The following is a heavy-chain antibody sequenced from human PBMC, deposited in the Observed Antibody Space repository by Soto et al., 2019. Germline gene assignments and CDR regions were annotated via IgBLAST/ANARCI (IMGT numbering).Heavy chain of an antibody. V-gene: IGHV3-23*01. Sequence: PGGSLRLSCAASGFTFSRYAMSWVRQAPGKGLEWVSTISGSGGSTYYADSVKGRFTISRDNFKNTLYLQMNSLRVEDTAVFYCAKSADYGSYFDYWGQGTLVTVSS. CDR1: GFTFSRYA. CDR2: ISGSGGST. J-gene: IGHJ4*02. CDR3: AKSADYGSYFDY. D-gene: IGHD4-17*01.